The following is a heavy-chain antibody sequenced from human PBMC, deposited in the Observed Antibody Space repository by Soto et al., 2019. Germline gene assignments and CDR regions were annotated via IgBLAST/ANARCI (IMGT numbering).Heavy chain of an antibody. CDR2: IIPIFGTA. Sequence: SVQLYCKAFGGTFSSYAISWVRQAPRQGLEWMGGIIPIFGTANYAQKFQGRVTITADESTSTAYMELSSLRSEDTAVYYCARAAYYYDSSGYYRADYWGQGTPVTVSS. CDR3: ARAAYYYDSSGYYRADY. D-gene: IGHD3-22*01. J-gene: IGHJ4*02. V-gene: IGHV1-69*13. CDR1: GGTFSSYA.